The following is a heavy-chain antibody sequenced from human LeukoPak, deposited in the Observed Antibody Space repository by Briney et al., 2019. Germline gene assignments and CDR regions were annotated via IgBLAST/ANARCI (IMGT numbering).Heavy chain of an antibody. Sequence: PGGSLRLSCAASGFTFSSYGMSWVRQAPGKGLEWVSAISGSGGSTYYADSVKGRFTISRDNSKNTLYLQMNSLRAEDTAVYYCAKDWYYYDSSGYSHWGQGTLVTVSS. CDR3: AKDWYYYDSSGYSH. V-gene: IGHV3-23*01. CDR1: GFTFSSYG. J-gene: IGHJ4*02. D-gene: IGHD3-22*01. CDR2: ISGSGGST.